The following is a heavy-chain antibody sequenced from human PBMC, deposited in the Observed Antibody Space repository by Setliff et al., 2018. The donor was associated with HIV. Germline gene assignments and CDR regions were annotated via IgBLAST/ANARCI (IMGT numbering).Heavy chain of an antibody. CDR2: INPNNGGT. V-gene: IGHV1-2*02. CDR3: ASAGAWQRNALDI. D-gene: IGHD5-12*01. J-gene: IGHJ3*02. CDR1: GYTFTGYY. Sequence: ASVKVSCKASGYTFTGYYMHWVRQAPGQGLEWMGWINPNNGGTTYAQKFQGRVAMTRDTSTSTVYMELSSLRSEDTAVYYCASAGAWQRNALDIWGQGTMVTVSS.